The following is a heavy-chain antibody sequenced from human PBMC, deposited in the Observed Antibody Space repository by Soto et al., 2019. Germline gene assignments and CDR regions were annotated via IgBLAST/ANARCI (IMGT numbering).Heavy chain of an antibody. CDR1: GGTFSCYA. D-gene: IGHD5-12*01. Sequence: QVQLVQSGAEVKKPGSSVKVSCKASGGTFSCYAISWVRQAPGQGLEWMGGIIPIFGTANYAQKFQGRVTITADESTSTAYMELSSLRSEDTAVYYCARFRWLQSQGYYYGMDVWGQGTTVTVSS. CDR2: IIPIFGTA. CDR3: ARFRWLQSQGYYYGMDV. V-gene: IGHV1-69*12. J-gene: IGHJ6*02.